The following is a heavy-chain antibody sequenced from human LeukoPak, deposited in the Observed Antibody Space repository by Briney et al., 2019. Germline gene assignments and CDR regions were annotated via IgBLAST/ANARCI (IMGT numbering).Heavy chain of an antibody. CDR3: ARDKQHSYGRYFDH. D-gene: IGHD3-16*01. Sequence: SETLSLTCSVSGDSISTYHWNWIREPPGKGLEWIGYMQSTGNSKYNPSLRSRVNMFVDTSKNQAALILSSVTAADTAVYYCARDKQHSYGRYFDHWGQGALVTVSS. CDR1: GDSISTYH. J-gene: IGHJ4*02. CDR2: MQSTGNS. V-gene: IGHV4-59*01.